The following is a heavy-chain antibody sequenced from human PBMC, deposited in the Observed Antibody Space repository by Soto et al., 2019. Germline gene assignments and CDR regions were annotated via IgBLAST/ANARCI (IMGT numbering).Heavy chain of an antibody. CDR1: DGSFSDYY. J-gene: IGHJ4*02. Sequence: SETLSLTCAVYDGSFSDYYWSWIRQPPGKGLEWIGESNHCGSTNYSPSPKSRVTTSVDTSKKQISLKLRSVTAADTAVYYCARGRAYSYGYEGYAYWGQGTLVTVSS. D-gene: IGHD5-18*01. CDR2: SNHCGST. CDR3: ARGRAYSYGYEGYAY. V-gene: IGHV4-34*01.